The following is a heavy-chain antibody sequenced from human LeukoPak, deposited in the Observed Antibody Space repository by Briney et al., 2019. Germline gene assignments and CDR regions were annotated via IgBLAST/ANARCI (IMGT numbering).Heavy chain of an antibody. CDR3: ARDGTEGGIAAAGMEGDY. CDR1: GYTFSSYG. J-gene: IGHJ4*02. Sequence: RASVKVSCKASGYTFSSYGISWVRQAPGQGLEWMGWISAYNGNTNYAQKLQGRVTMTTDTSTSTAYMELRSLRSDDTAVYYCARDGTEGGIAAAGMEGDYWGQGTLVTVSS. CDR2: ISAYNGNT. D-gene: IGHD6-13*01. V-gene: IGHV1-18*01.